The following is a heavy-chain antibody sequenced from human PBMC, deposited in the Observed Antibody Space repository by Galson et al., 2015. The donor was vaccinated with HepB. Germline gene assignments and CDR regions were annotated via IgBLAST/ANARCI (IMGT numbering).Heavy chain of an antibody. V-gene: IGHV3-53*01. D-gene: IGHD1-26*01. CDR3: AREGFTWELLGYFDY. Sequence: SLRLSCAAPGFTVSSNYMSWVRQAPGKGLEWVSVIYSGGSTYYADSVKGRFTISRDNSKNTLYLQMNSLRAEDTAVYYCAREGFTWELLGYFDYWGQGTLVTVSS. CDR2: IYSGGST. J-gene: IGHJ4*02. CDR1: GFTVSSNY.